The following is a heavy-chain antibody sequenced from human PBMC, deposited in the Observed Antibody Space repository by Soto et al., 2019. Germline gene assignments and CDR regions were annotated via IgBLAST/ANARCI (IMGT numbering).Heavy chain of an antibody. CDR1: GFTFSSYG. CDR3: ARDFKAGDWLDSDDAVDI. V-gene: IGHV3-33*01. Sequence: PGGSLRLSCAASGFTFSSYGMHWVRQAPGKGLEWVAVIWYDGSNKYYADSVKGRFTISRDNSKNTLYLQMNSLRAEDKALYYCARDFKAGDWLDSDDAVDIWGQGTMVTVS. CDR2: IWYDGSNK. J-gene: IGHJ3*02. D-gene: IGHD3-9*01.